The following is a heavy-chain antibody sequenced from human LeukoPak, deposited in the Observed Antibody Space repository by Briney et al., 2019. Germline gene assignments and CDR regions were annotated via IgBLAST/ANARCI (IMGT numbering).Heavy chain of an antibody. D-gene: IGHD6-19*01. CDR3: ARGDSSGWHQFDY. Sequence: GGSLRLSCAASGFTFSSYAMSWVRQAPGKGLEWVSAISGSGGSTYYADSVKGRFTISRDNSKNTLYLQMNSLRAEDTAVYYCARGDSSGWHQFDYWGQGTLVTVFS. J-gene: IGHJ4*02. CDR2: ISGSGGST. CDR1: GFTFSSYA. V-gene: IGHV3-23*01.